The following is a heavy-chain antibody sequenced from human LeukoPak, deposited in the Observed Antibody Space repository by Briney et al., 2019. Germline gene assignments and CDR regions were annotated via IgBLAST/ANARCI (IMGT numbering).Heavy chain of an antibody. CDR1: GFTFSSYS. V-gene: IGHV3-21*01. D-gene: IGHD2-15*01. CDR2: ISSSSSYI. Sequence: GGSLRLSCAASGFTFSSYSMNWVRQAPGKGLEWVSSISSSSSYIYYADSVKGRCTISRDNAKNSLYLQMNSLRAEDTAVYYCARHCSGGSCYDYWGQGTLVTVSS. CDR3: ARHCSGGSCYDY. J-gene: IGHJ4*02.